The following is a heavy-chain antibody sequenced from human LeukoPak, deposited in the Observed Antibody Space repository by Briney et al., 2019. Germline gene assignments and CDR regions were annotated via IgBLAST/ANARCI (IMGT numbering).Heavy chain of an antibody. Sequence: GGSLRLSCAASGFNFNNYAINWVRQAPGKGLEWVSSISSSSNYIYYADSVKGRFTISRDNSKNTLYLQMNSLRAEDTAVYYCARISKTYYYDSPYWFDPWGQGTLVTVSS. CDR3: ARISKTYYYDSPYWFDP. CDR2: ISSSSNYI. CDR1: GFNFNNYA. D-gene: IGHD3-22*01. J-gene: IGHJ5*02. V-gene: IGHV3-21*01.